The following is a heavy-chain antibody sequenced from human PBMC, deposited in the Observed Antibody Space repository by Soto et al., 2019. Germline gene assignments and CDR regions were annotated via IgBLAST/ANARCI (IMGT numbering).Heavy chain of an antibody. CDR2: VFYSGIT. D-gene: IGHD5-12*01. V-gene: IGHV4-59*01. J-gene: IGHJ4*02. Sequence: AETLSITCTVSVASIADSHWSWVRQPPGKGLEWVGYVFYSGITKHNPSLESRVTISIDTSEKHFSLRLSSVTAADTAVYYCARSYSAYDLFDVWGQGIQVTVSS. CDR3: ARSYSAYDLFDV. CDR1: VASIADSH.